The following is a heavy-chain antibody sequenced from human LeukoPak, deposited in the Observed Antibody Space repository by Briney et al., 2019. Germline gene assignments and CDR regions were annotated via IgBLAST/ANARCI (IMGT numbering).Heavy chain of an antibody. J-gene: IGHJ4*02. CDR1: GASISSGDHY. CDR2: IYYSGNT. V-gene: IGHV4-30-4*01. CDR3: ARDGDGSGYYFDF. D-gene: IGHD3-22*01. Sequence: SETLSLTCTVSGASISSGDHYWSWIRQPPGKGLEYIGYIYYSGNTYYNPSLKSRVTISVDTSKDQFSLKLSSVTAADTAVYCCARDGDGSGYYFDFWGQGTLVTVSS.